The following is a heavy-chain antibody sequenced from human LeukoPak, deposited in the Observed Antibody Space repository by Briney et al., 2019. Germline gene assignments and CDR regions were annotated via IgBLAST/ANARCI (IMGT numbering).Heavy chain of an antibody. Sequence: LRLSCAASGFTFSDYYMSWIRQAPGKGLEWIGSIYYSGSAYYNPSLKSRVTISVDTSKNQFSLKVRSVTAADRAVYYCARQGSSGFDLESFDYWGQGILVTVSA. CDR2: IYYSGSA. J-gene: IGHJ4*02. CDR3: ARQGSSGFDLESFDY. D-gene: IGHD3-22*01. V-gene: IGHV4-39*01. CDR1: GFTFSDYY.